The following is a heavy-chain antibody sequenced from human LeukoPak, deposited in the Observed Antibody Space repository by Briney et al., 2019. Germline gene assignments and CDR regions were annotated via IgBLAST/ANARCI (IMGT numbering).Heavy chain of an antibody. CDR3: ARESCSSTSCYPDY. V-gene: IGHV1-2*02. CDR2: INPNSGGT. CDR1: GYTFTSYY. Sequence: ASVKVTCKASGYTFTSYYMHWVRQAPGQGLEWMGWINPNSGGTNYAQKFQGRVTMTRDTSISTAYMELSRLRSDDTAVYYCARESCSSTSCYPDYWGQGTLVTVSS. J-gene: IGHJ4*02. D-gene: IGHD2-2*01.